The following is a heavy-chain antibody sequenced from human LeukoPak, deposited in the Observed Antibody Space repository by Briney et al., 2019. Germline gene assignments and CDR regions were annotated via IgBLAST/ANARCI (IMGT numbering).Heavy chain of an antibody. D-gene: IGHD3-10*01. CDR1: GGSFSGYY. J-gene: IGHJ5*02. V-gene: IGHV4-34*01. Sequence: PSETLSLTCAVYGGSFSGYYWSWIRQPPGKGLEWIGEINHSGSTNYNPSLKSRVTISVDTSKNQFSLKLSSVTAADTAVYYGARGPRITMVRGVYWFDPWGQGTLVTVSS. CDR3: ARGPRITMVRGVYWFDP. CDR2: INHSGST.